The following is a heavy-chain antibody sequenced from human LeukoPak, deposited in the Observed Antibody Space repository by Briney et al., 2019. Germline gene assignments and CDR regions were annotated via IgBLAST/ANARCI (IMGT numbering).Heavy chain of an antibody. CDR2: IIPIFGTA. V-gene: IGHV1-69*13. CDR3: AREGIVGAYFDY. J-gene: IGHJ4*02. CDR1: GGTFSSYA. D-gene: IGHD1-26*01. Sequence: ASVKVSCTASGGTFSSYAISWVRQAPGQGLEWMGGIIPIFGTANYAQKFQGRVTITADESTSTAYMELSSLRSEDTAVYYYAREGIVGAYFDYWGQGTLVTVSS.